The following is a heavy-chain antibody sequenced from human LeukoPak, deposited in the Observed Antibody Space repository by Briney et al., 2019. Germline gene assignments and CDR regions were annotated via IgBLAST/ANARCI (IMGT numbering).Heavy chain of an antibody. Sequence: GESLQISCKGSGYSFTSYWIGWVRQMPGKGLEWMGIIYPGDSDTRYSPSFQGQVTISAVKSISTAYLQWSSLKASDTAMYYCARHGRYCSSTSCPHYDYWGQGTLVTVSS. CDR3: ARHGRYCSSTSCPHYDY. D-gene: IGHD2-2*01. J-gene: IGHJ4*02. V-gene: IGHV5-51*01. CDR2: IYPGDSDT. CDR1: GYSFTSYW.